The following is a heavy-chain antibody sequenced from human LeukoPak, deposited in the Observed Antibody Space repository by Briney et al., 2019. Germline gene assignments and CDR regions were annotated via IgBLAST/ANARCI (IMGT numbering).Heavy chain of an antibody. CDR2: INHSGST. D-gene: IGHD5-18*01. Sequence: SETLSLTCAVYGGSFSGYYWSWIRQPPGKGLEWIGEINHSGSTNYNPSLKSRVTISVDTSKNQFSLKLSSVTAADTAVYYCARGTLYTAMAHFDYWGQGTLVTVSS. CDR3: ARGTLYTAMAHFDY. J-gene: IGHJ4*02. V-gene: IGHV4-34*01. CDR1: GGSFSGYY.